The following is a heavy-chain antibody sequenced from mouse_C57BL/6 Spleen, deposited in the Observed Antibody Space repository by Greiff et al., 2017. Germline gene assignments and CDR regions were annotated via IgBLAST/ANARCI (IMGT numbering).Heavy chain of an antibody. CDR1: GYTFTSYW. CDR2: IHPNSGST. CDR3: ARFGYDYDEGWFAY. D-gene: IGHD2-4*01. V-gene: IGHV1-64*01. Sequence: QVQLQQPGAELVKPGASVKLSCKASGYTFTSYWMHWVKQRPGQGLEWIGMIHPNSGSTNYNEKFKSKATLTVDNSSSTAYMQLSSLSSEDSAVYYWARFGYDYDEGWFAYWGQGTLVTVAA. J-gene: IGHJ3*01.